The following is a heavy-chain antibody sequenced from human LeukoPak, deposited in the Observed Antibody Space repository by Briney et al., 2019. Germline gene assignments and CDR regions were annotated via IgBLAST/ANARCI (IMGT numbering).Heavy chain of an antibody. Sequence: GGSLGLSCAASGFTFSSSAMSWVRQAPGKGLEWVSAISGSGDSTYYADSVKGRFTISRDNSRNMLYLQMNSLRAEDTAVYYCAKDLFEDYSDYWGQGTLVTVSS. CDR3: AKDLFEDYSDY. J-gene: IGHJ4*02. V-gene: IGHV3-23*01. CDR1: GFTFSSSA. CDR2: ISGSGDST.